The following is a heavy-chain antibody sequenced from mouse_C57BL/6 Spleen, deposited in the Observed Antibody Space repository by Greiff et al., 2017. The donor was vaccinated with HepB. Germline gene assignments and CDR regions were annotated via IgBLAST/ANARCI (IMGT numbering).Heavy chain of an antibody. Sequence: QVQLQQPGAELVMPGASVKLSCKASGYTFTSYWMHWVKQRPGQGLEWIGEIDPSDSYTNYNQKFKGKSTLTVDKSSSTAYMQLSSLTSEDSAVYYCARADYSNYGTGYAMDYWGQGTSVTVSS. CDR1: GYTFTSYW. V-gene: IGHV1-69*01. D-gene: IGHD2-5*01. CDR3: ARADYSNYGTGYAMDY. J-gene: IGHJ4*01. CDR2: IDPSDSYT.